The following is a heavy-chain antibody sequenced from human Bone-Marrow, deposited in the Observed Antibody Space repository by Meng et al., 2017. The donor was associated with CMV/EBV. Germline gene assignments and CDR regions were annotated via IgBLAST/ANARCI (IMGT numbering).Heavy chain of an antibody. V-gene: IGHV3-9*01. CDR3: AKGGYYGPGGMDV. J-gene: IGHJ6*02. D-gene: IGHD3-10*01. Sequence: SLKISCAASGFTFSSYWMHWVRQAPGKGLEWVSGISWNSGNIGYADSVKGRFTISRDNAKNSLYLQMNSLRVEDTAVYYCAKGGYYGPGGMDVWGLGTTVTVSS. CDR2: ISWNSGNI. CDR1: GFTFSSYW.